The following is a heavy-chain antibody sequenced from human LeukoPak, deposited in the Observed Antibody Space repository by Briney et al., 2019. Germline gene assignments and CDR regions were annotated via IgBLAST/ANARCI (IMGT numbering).Heavy chain of an antibody. D-gene: IGHD2-15*01. J-gene: IGHJ4*02. CDR3: ARLGFCRGDNCLDDY. CDR1: SRSLSPYY. Sequence: SESLSLTCTLSSRSLSPYYWSCMRQPPGRGREYVGYIYSTGGTKYNPSIKSRVTISPDAPGNQYSLKLTSVTATDTAVYYCARLGFCRGDNCLDDYWGQGTLVTVSS. CDR2: IYSTGGT. V-gene: IGHV4-59*08.